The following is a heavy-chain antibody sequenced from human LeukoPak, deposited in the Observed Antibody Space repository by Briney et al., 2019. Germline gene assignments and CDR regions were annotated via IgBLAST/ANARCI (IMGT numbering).Heavy chain of an antibody. J-gene: IGHJ4*02. CDR3: ASERQGIAADY. Sequence: SQTLSLTCTVSGGSISSGGYYWSWIRQPPGKGLEWIGSIYYSGSTYYNPSLKSRVTISVDTSKNQFSLKLSSVTAADTAVYYCASERQGIAADYWGQGTLVTVSS. V-gene: IGHV4-39*01. CDR2: IYYSGST. D-gene: IGHD6-13*01. CDR1: GGSISSGGYY.